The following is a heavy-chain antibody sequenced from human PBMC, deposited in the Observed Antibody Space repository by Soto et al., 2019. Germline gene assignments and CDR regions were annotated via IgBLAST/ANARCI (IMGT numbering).Heavy chain of an antibody. D-gene: IGHD6-19*01. CDR3: ARRYSSGWYNDY. J-gene: IGHJ4*02. Sequence: GGSLRLPCAASGFTFSSYWMHWVRQAPGKGLVWVARINSDGSSISYADSVKGRYTISRDNAKNTLYLQMNSLRVEDTAVYYCARRYSSGWYNDYWGQGTLVTVSS. CDR1: GFTFSSYW. V-gene: IGHV3-74*01. CDR2: INSDGSSI.